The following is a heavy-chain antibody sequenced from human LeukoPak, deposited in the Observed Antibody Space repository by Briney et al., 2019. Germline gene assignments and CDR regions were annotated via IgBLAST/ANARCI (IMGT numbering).Heavy chain of an antibody. CDR3: ARLERIAARPPYYYYMDV. CDR1: GGSFSGYY. CDR2: INHSGST. V-gene: IGHV4-34*01. Sequence: SETLSLTCAVYGGSFSGYYWSWIRQPPGKGLEWIGEINHSGSTNYNPSLKSRVTISVDTSKNQFSLKLSSVTAADTAVYYCARLERIAARPPYYYYMDVWGKGTTVTVSS. J-gene: IGHJ6*03. D-gene: IGHD6-6*01.